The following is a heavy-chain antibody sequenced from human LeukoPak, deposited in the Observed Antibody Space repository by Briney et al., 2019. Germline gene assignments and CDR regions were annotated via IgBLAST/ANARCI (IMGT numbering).Heavy chain of an antibody. CDR3: ARDPYCGGDCYPEYFQH. CDR1: GFTFSSYG. CDR2: IGGRDGST. Sequence: GGSLRLSCAASGFTFSSYGMSWVRQAPGKGLEWVSAIGGRDGSTYYADSVKGRFTISRDNSKNTLYVQMNSLRAEDTAVYYCARDPYCGGDCYPEYFQHWGQGTLVTVSS. J-gene: IGHJ1*01. V-gene: IGHV3-23*01. D-gene: IGHD2-21*02.